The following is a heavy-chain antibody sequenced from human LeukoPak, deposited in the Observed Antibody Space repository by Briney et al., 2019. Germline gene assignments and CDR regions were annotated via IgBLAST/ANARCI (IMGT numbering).Heavy chain of an antibody. J-gene: IGHJ6*03. Sequence: ALVKVSCKASGGTFSSYAISWVRQAPGQGLEWMGGIIPIFGTANYAQKFQGRVTITTDESTSTAYMELSSLRFEDTAVYYCARDLRPRRRIEDYYYYMDVWGKGTTVTVSS. D-gene: IGHD2-21*01. CDR3: ARDLRPRRRIEDYYYYMDV. CDR1: GGTFSSYA. CDR2: IIPIFGTA. V-gene: IGHV1-69*05.